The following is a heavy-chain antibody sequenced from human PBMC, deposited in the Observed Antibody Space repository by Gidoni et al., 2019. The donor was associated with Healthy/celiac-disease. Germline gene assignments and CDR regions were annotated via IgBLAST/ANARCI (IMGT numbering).Heavy chain of an antibody. J-gene: IGHJ2*01. CDR1: GGTFSSYA. Sequence: QVQLVQSGAEVKKPGSSVKVSCKASGGTFSSYAISWVRQAPGQGLEWMGGIIPIFGTANYAQKFQGRVTITADKSTSTAYMELSSLRSEDTAVYYCARGPYYDSSGYPQPPDWYFDLWGRGTLVTVSS. D-gene: IGHD3-22*01. CDR2: IIPIFGTA. V-gene: IGHV1-69*06. CDR3: ARGPYYDSSGYPQPPDWYFDL.